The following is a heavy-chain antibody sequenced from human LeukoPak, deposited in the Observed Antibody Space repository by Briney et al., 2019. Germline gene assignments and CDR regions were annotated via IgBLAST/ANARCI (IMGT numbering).Heavy chain of an antibody. Sequence: KASETLSLTCTVSGGSIGSYYWSWIRQPPGKGLEWIGYIYYSGSTNYNPSLKSRVTISVDRSKNQFSLKLSSVTAADTAVYYCARGSYSVDYWGQGTLVTVSS. J-gene: IGHJ4*02. D-gene: IGHD1-26*01. CDR2: IYYSGST. V-gene: IGHV4-59*01. CDR1: GGSIGSYY. CDR3: ARGSYSVDY.